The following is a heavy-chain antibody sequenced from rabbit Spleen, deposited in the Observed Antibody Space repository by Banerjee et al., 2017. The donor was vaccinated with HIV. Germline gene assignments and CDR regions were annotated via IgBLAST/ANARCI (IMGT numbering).Heavy chain of an antibody. CDR2: INAVTGKA. D-gene: IGHD8-1*01. Sequence: QSLEESGGDLVKPGASLTLTCTASGFSFSSVHWIYWVRQAPGKGLEWIACINAVTGKAVYATWAKGRFTCSKTSSTTVTLQMTSLTVADTATYFCARDTGSSFSSYGMDLWGPGTLVTVS. CDR3: ARDTGSSFSSYGMDL. CDR1: GFSFSSVHW. V-gene: IGHV1S40*01. J-gene: IGHJ6*01.